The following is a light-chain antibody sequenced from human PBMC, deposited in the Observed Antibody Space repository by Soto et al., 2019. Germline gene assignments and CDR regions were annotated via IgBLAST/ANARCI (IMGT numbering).Light chain of an antibody. Sequence: EIVLTQSPGTLSSSPGERSTLSFRASQSVTSSYLAWYQQKPGQAPRLLIYGASTRATGIPARFSGSGSGTEFTLTISSLQSEDFAVYYCQQYNDWPLTFGGGTKVDIK. CDR1: QSVTSSY. CDR3: QQYNDWPLT. CDR2: GAS. V-gene: IGKV3-15*01. J-gene: IGKJ4*01.